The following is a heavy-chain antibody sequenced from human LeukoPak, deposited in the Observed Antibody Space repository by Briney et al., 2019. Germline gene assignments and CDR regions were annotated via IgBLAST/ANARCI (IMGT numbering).Heavy chain of an antibody. D-gene: IGHD6-19*01. J-gene: IGHJ4*02. CDR1: GGSISSYY. CDR2: IYYSGST. V-gene: IGHV4-59*12. CDR3: ARVSLVAGTSFDY. Sequence: PSETLSLTCTVSGGSISSYYWSWIRQPPGKGLEWIGYIYYSGSTNYNPSLKSRVTISVDTSKNQFSLKLSSVTAADTAVYYCARVSLVAGTSFDYWGQGTLVTVSS.